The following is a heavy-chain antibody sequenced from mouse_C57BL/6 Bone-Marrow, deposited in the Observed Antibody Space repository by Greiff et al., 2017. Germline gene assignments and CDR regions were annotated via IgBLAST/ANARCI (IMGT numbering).Heavy chain of an antibody. J-gene: IGHJ4*01. V-gene: IGHV5-17*01. D-gene: IGHD2-4*01. CDR2: ISSGSSDI. CDR1: GFTFSDYG. CDR3: ARDYEDAMDY. Sequence: EVKVEESGGGLVKPGGSLKLSCAASGFTFSDYGMHWVRQAPEKGLEWVAYISSGSSDIYYADTVKGRFTISRDNAKNTLFLQMTSLRSEDTAMYYCARDYEDAMDYWGQGTSVTVSS.